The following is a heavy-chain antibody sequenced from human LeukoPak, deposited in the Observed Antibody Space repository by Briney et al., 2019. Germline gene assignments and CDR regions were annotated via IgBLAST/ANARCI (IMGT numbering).Heavy chain of an antibody. CDR3: AKDVRGYSYGYLLDY. Sequence: GRSLRLSCAASGFTFSSYGMHWVRQAPGKGLEWVAVMSYDGSSKYCADSVTGRFTISRDNSKDTLYLQMNSLRAEDTAVYYCAKDVRGYSYGYLLDYWGQGTLVTVSS. CDR1: GFTFSSYG. CDR2: MSYDGSSK. V-gene: IGHV3-30*18. D-gene: IGHD5-18*01. J-gene: IGHJ4*02.